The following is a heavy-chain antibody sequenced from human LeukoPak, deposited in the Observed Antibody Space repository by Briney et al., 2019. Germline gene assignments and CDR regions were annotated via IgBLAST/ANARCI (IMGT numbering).Heavy chain of an antibody. CDR1: GYTFTGYY. CDR2: IIPIFVTA. V-gene: IGHV1-69*13. J-gene: IGHJ4*02. D-gene: IGHD3-10*01. CDR3: ASNYGSGSYGEGFDY. Sequence: SVKVSCKASGYTFTGYYMHWVRQAPGQGLEWRGGIIPIFVTANYAQKFQVRVTITADESTSTAYMELSSLRSEDTAVYYCASNYGSGSYGEGFDYWGQGTLVTVSS.